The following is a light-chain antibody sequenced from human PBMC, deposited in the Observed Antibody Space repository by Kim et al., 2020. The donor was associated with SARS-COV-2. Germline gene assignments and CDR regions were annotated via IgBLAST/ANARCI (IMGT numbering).Light chain of an antibody. CDR1: QSVSSSY. J-gene: IGKJ4*01. V-gene: IGKV3-20*01. CDR2: GAS. Sequence: LPGERGTLSCRASQSVSSSYLAWYQQKPGQAPRLLIYGASSRATGIPDRFSGSGSGTDFTLTISRLEPEDFAVYYCQQYGSSPLTFGGGTKVDIK. CDR3: QQYGSSPLT.